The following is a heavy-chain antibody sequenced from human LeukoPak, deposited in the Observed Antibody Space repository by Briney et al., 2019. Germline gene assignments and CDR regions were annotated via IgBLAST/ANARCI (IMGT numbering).Heavy chain of an antibody. CDR2: IYYSGST. J-gene: IGHJ4*02. CDR1: GGSISSGGYY. CDR3: ARSYDSSTSGFDY. V-gene: IGHV4-31*03. D-gene: IGHD3-22*01. Sequence: SETLSLTCTVSGGSISSGGYYWSWIRQHPGKGLEWIGYIYYSGSTYYNPSLKSRVTISVDTSKNHFSLTLSSVTAADTAVYYCARSYDSSTSGFDYWGQGTPVTVSP.